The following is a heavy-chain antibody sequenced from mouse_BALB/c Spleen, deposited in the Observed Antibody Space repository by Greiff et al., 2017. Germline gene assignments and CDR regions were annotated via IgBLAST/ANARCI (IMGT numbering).Heavy chain of an antibody. CDR2: ISSGGST. CDR3: ARGRDGNYVTFAY. D-gene: IGHD2-1*01. V-gene: IGHV5-6-5*01. Sequence: EVMLVESGGGLVKPGGSLKLSCAASGFTFSSYAMSWVRQTPEKRLEWVASISSGGSTYYPDSVKGRFTISRDNARNILYLQMSSLRSEDTAMYYCARGRDGNYVTFAYWGQGTLVTVSA. CDR1: GFTFSSYA. J-gene: IGHJ3*01.